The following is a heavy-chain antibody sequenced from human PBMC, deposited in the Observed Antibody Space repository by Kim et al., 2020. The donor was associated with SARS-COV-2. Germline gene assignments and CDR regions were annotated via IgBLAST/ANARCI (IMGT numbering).Heavy chain of an antibody. Sequence: SVKGRFTISRDNSWNSLYLQMNSLRAVDMAVYYCARDVYCSGGSCSYFDYWGQGTLVTVSS. CDR3: ARDVYCSGGSCSYFDY. V-gene: IGHV3-30*07. J-gene: IGHJ4*02. D-gene: IGHD2-15*01.